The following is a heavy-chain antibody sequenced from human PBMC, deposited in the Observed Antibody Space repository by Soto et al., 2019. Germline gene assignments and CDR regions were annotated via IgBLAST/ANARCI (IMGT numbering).Heavy chain of an antibody. V-gene: IGHV3-33*01. D-gene: IGHD6-19*01. Sequence: QVQLVESGGGVVQPGRSLRLSCAASGFTFSSYGMHWVRQAQGKGLEWVAVIWYDGSNKYYADSVKGRFTISRDNSKNTLYLQMNSLRAEDTAVYYCARSYSSGGDAFDIWGQGTMVTVSS. J-gene: IGHJ3*02. CDR2: IWYDGSNK. CDR3: ARSYSSGGDAFDI. CDR1: GFTFSSYG.